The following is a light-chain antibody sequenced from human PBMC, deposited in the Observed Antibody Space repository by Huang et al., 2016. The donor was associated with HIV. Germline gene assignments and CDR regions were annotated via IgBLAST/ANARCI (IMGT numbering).Light chain of an antibody. Sequence: AIQMTQSPASLSASVGDRVTITCRASQDIGNDLGWYQQILGKAPKLLVSTASHLQSGVPSRFTGSGSGTHFTLTISCLQPEDFATYYCLQDYTYPWTFGQGTKVEI. J-gene: IGKJ1*01. CDR1: QDIGND. CDR2: TAS. V-gene: IGKV1-6*01. CDR3: LQDYTYPWT.